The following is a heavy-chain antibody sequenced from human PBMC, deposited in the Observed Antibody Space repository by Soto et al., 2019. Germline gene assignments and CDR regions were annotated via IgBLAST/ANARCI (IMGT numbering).Heavy chain of an antibody. CDR3: AKGSGYSYGYTLWFDP. CDR2: ISGSGGST. V-gene: IGHV3-23*01. CDR1: GFTFSSNA. Sequence: GGSLRLSCAASGFTFSSNAMSWVRQAPGKGLEWVSVISGSGGSTYYADSVKGRFTISRDNSKNTLYLQMNSLRAEDTAVYYCAKGSGYSYGYTLWFDPWGQGTLVTVSS. J-gene: IGHJ5*02. D-gene: IGHD5-18*01.